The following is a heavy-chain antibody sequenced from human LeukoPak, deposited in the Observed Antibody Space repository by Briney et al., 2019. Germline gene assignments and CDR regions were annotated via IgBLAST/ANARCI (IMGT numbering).Heavy chain of an antibody. D-gene: IGHD6-19*01. CDR3: AKAAVAGYYYHGMDV. CDR1: GFTFSSYA. CDR2: ISGSGGST. Sequence: GGSLRLSCAASGFTFSSYAMSWVRRAPGKGLEWVSTISGSGGSTYYADSVKGRFTISRDNSKNTLYLQMNSLRAEDTAVYYCAKAAVAGYYYHGMDVWGQGTTVTVSS. J-gene: IGHJ6*02. V-gene: IGHV3-23*01.